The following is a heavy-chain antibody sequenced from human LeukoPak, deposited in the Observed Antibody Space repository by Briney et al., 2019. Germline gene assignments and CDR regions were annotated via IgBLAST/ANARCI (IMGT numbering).Heavy chain of an antibody. J-gene: IGHJ1*01. CDR3: ARGGQLRYFDWLFQEYFQH. CDR2: ISAYNGNT. CDR1: GYTFTSYG. V-gene: IGHV1-18*01. D-gene: IGHD3-9*01. Sequence: ASVKVSCKASGYTFTSYGISWVRQAPGQGLEWMGWISAYNGNTNYAQKLQGRVTMTTDTSTSTAYMELRSLRSDDTAVYYCARGGQLRYFDWLFQEYFQHWGQGTLVTVSS.